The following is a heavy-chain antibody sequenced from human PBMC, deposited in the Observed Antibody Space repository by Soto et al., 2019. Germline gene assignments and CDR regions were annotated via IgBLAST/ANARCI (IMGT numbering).Heavy chain of an antibody. V-gene: IGHV2-5*02. CDR3: ARRIRVRCSPSQYYFDY. CDR2: IYWDDDK. J-gene: IGHJ4*02. D-gene: IGHD3-10*01. CDR1: GFSLSTSGVG. Sequence: QITLKESGPTLVKPTQTLTLTCTFSGFSLSTSGVGVGWIRQPPGKALEWLALIYWDDDKRYSPSLKSRLTITKDTSKNQVVLTMTNMDPVDTATYYCARRIRVRCSPSQYYFDYWGQGTLVTVSS.